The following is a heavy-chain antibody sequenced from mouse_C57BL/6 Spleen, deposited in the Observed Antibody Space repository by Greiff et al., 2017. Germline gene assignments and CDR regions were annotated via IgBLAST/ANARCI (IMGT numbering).Heavy chain of an antibody. CDR1: GYAFSSYW. V-gene: IGHV1-80*01. CDR3: ERDGYCGGAMDY. J-gene: IGHJ4*01. D-gene: IGHD2-3*01. Sequence: VKLMESGAELVKPGASVKISCKASGYAFSSYWMNWVKQRPGRGLEWIGQIYPGDGDTNYNGKFKGKATLTADKSSSTAYMQLSSLTSEDSAVYFCERDGYCGGAMDYWGQGTSVTVSS. CDR2: IYPGDGDT.